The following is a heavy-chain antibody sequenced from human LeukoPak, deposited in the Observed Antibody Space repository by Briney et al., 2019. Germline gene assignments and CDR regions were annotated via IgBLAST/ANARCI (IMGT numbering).Heavy chain of an antibody. Sequence: PGGSLRLSCAASGFTFSSYDMHWVRQATGKGLEWVSAIGTAGDTYYPGSVKGRFTISRENAKNSLYLQMNSLRAGDMAVYYCARAPREAGFGDPAYYFDYWGQGTLVTVSS. D-gene: IGHD3-10*01. CDR3: ARAPREAGFGDPAYYFDY. J-gene: IGHJ4*02. CDR2: IGTAGDT. V-gene: IGHV3-13*01. CDR1: GFTFSSYD.